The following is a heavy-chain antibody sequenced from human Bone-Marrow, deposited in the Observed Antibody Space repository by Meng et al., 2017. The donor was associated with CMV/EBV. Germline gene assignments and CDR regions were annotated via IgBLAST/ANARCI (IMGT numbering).Heavy chain of an antibody. Sequence: SVKVSCKASGYTFTSYGISWVRQAPGQGLEWMGGIIPIFGTANYAQKFQGRVTITTDESTSTAYMELSSLRSEDTAVYYCARGVGATGWYFDLWGRGTLVTVSS. CDR2: IIPIFGTA. CDR1: GYTFTSYG. J-gene: IGHJ2*01. D-gene: IGHD1-26*01. V-gene: IGHV1-69*05. CDR3: ARGVGATGWYFDL.